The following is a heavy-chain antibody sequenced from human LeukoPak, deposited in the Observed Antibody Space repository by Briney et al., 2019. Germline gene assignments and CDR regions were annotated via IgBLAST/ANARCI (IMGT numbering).Heavy chain of an antibody. CDR3: ARARPSMWIDY. CDR1: GFTLRNYE. CDR2: ISISGTTL. J-gene: IGHJ4*02. Sequence: GGSLRLSCAASGFTLRNYEMNWVRQAPGKGLEWVSYISISGTTLYSADSVKGRFTISRDNAKNSLYLQMNSLRPEDTAVYYCARARPSMWIDYWGQGTLVTVSS. V-gene: IGHV3-48*03. D-gene: IGHD5-12*01.